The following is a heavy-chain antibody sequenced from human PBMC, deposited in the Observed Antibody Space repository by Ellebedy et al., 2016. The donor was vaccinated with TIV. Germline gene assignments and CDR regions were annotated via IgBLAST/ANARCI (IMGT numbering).Heavy chain of an antibody. CDR1: GYSFTSYW. J-gene: IGHJ1*01. CDR3: ARLWGPYGGSYQGLYFQH. D-gene: IGHD1-26*01. V-gene: IGHV5-51*01. Sequence: GESLKISXKGSGYSFTSYWIGWVRQMPGKGLEWMGIIYPSDSDTRYSPSFQGQVTISADKSISTAYLQWSSLKASDTAMYYCARLWGPYGGSYQGLYFQHWGQGTLVTVSS. CDR2: IYPSDSDT.